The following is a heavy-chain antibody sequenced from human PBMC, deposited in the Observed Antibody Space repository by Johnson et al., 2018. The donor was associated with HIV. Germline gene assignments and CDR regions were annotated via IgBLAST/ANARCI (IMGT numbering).Heavy chain of an antibody. CDR3: AKGRYSSSWYLAGAFYI. CDR2: ISWNSGSI. D-gene: IGHD6-13*01. Sequence: VQLMESGGGVVQPGRSLRLSCAASGFTFDDYAMHWVRQAPGKGLEWVSGISWNSGSIGYADSVKGQFTISRDNSKNTLYLQMNSLRAEDTAIYYWAKGRYSSSWYLAGAFYIWGQGTMVTVSS. CDR1: GFTFDDYA. J-gene: IGHJ3*02. V-gene: IGHV3-9*01.